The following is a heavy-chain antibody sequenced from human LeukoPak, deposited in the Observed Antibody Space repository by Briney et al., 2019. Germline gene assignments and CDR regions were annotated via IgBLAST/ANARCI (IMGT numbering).Heavy chain of an antibody. Sequence: GALVKVSCKASGYTFTSYAMHWVRQAPGQRLEWMGWINAGNGNTEYSQKFQGRVTITRDTSASTAYMELSSLRSEDTAVYYCARDYYGSGSYQDYWGQGTLVTVSS. D-gene: IGHD3-10*01. V-gene: IGHV1-3*01. CDR3: ARDYYGSGSYQDY. J-gene: IGHJ4*02. CDR2: INAGNGNT. CDR1: GYTFTSYA.